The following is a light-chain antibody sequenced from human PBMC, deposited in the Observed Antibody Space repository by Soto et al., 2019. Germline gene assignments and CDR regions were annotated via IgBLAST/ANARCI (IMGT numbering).Light chain of an antibody. CDR2: EGS. CDR1: SCDVGSYNL. CDR3: CSYAGSSTLYV. J-gene: IGLJ1*01. V-gene: IGLV2-23*01. Sequence: QSVLTQPASVSGSPGQSITISCTGTSCDVGSYNLVSWYQQHPGKAPKLMIYEGSKRPSGVSNRFSGSKSGNTASLTISGLQAEDEADYYCCSYAGSSTLYVFGTGTKVTVL.